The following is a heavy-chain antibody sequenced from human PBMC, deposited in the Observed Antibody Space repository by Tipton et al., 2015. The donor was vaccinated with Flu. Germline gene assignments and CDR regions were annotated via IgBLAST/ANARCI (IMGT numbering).Heavy chain of an antibody. J-gene: IGHJ4*02. CDR1: GFIVSDNF. V-gene: IGHV3-7*01. CDR2: IKPDGSEE. Sequence: SLRLSCAASGFIVSDNFMSWVRQAPGKGLEWVANIKPDGSEEYYVDSVKSRFTISRDNAKNSLYLQMSGLRAEDTAVYYCARDGVSRPLGYWGQGTLVTVSS. CDR3: ARDGVSRPLGY. D-gene: IGHD3-16*01.